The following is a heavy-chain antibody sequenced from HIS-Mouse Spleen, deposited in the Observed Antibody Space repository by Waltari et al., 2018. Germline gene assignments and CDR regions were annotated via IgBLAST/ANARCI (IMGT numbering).Heavy chain of an antibody. CDR3: ARSPLGPIGSGSDNWFDP. D-gene: IGHD3-10*01. CDR2: INSDGSST. V-gene: IGHV3-74*01. CDR1: GFTFSSYW. Sequence: EVQLVESGGGLVQPGGSLRLSCAASGFTFSSYWMHWVRQAPGKGLVGVSRINSDGSSTSYADSVKGRFTISRDNAKNTLYLQMNSLRAEDTAVYYCARSPLGPIGSGSDNWFDPWGQGTLVTVSS. J-gene: IGHJ5*02.